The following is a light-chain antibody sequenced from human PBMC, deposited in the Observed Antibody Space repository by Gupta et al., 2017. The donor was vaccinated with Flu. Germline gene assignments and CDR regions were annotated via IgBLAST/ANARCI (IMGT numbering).Light chain of an antibody. V-gene: IGKV1-17*01. CDR2: ATY. J-gene: IGKJ1*01. CDR3: LQQFSYPWT. CDR1: QGIRDY. Sequence: PSSLSASVGDTVTITCRASQGIRDYLGWYQQKPGRAPKLLISATYNLQSGVPSRFSGSAAGTEFTLTISSRQAEDFATYYCLQQFSYPWTFGQGTKVDIK.